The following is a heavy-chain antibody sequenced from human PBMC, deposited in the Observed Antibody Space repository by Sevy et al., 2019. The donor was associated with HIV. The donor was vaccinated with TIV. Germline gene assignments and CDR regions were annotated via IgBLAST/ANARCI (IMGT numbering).Heavy chain of an antibody. J-gene: IGHJ4*02. D-gene: IGHD6-19*01. V-gene: IGHV4-34*01. CDR2: INHSGST. CDR1: GGSFSGYY. CDR3: ARYRVAGNFDY. Sequence: LQLPETLSLTCAVYGGSFSGYYWNWIRQPPGKGLEWIGEINHSGSTNYTPSLKSRVTISVDTSNNQFSLKLSSVTAADTAVYYCARYRVAGNFDYWGQGTLVTVSS.